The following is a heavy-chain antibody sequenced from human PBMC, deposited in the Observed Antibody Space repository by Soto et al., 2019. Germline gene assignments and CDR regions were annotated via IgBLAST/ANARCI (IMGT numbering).Heavy chain of an antibody. CDR3: ARVRNVTMVRGFDY. CDR1: GFTFSSYS. Sequence: GGSLRLSCAASGFTFSSYSMNWVRQAPGKGLEWVSSISSSSSYIYYADSVKGRFTISRDNAKNSLYLQMNXLRAEDTAVXYCARVRNVTMVRGFDYWGQGTLVTVSS. CDR2: ISSSSSYI. J-gene: IGHJ4*02. V-gene: IGHV3-21*01. D-gene: IGHD3-10*01.